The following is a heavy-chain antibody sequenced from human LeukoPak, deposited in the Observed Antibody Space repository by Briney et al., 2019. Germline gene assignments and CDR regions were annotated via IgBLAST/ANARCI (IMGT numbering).Heavy chain of an antibody. V-gene: IGHV3-11*06. Sequence: PGGSLRLSCAASGFTFSDHYMTWIRQAPGKGLEWVSYITNSGRDADYSDSVRGRFTTSRDNAKNSLYLQMNSLRPEDTAIYYCGRGHFGLDVWGKETTVTVSS. CDR2: ITNSGRDA. CDR1: GFTFSDHY. J-gene: IGHJ6*04. CDR3: GRGHFGLDV.